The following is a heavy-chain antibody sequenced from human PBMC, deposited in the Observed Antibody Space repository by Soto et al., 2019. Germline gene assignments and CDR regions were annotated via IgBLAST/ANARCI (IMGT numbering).Heavy chain of an antibody. J-gene: IGHJ4*02. D-gene: IGHD1-1*01. CDR1: GFTFDNYW. CDR2: IKQDGSDK. Sequence: PGGSLRLSCAASGFTFDNYWMDWVRQAPGKGLEWVANIKQDGSDKNYVDSVKGRFTISRGNAKNSLYLQMNSLRAEDAAVYSCARDTTGILDYWGQGTLVTVSS. CDR3: ARDTTGILDY. V-gene: IGHV3-7*01.